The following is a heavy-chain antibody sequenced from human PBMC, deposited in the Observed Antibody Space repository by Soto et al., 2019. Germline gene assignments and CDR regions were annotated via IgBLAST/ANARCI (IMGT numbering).Heavy chain of an antibody. J-gene: IGHJ4*02. D-gene: IGHD3-9*01. CDR1: GFNFRSYG. CDR3: AKDEGAEDDILTGYPLFDY. V-gene: IGHV3-30*18. CDR2: ISYDGSAK. Sequence: QVQLVDSGGGVVQPGRSLRLSCAASGFNFRSYGMHWVRQAPGKGLEWVAVISYDGSAKWYVDSVKGRFTISRDTSKNILYLQMNSLRAEDTAVYYCAKDEGAEDDILTGYPLFDYRGQGILVTVSS.